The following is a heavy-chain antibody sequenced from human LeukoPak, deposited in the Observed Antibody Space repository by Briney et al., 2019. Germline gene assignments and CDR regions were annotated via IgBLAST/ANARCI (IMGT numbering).Heavy chain of an antibody. J-gene: IGHJ4*02. CDR1: GFTVSTNY. Sequence: PGGSLRLSCAASGFTVSTNYMSWVRQAPGKGPEWLSLIYSCGSTYYADSVKGRFTISRDNSKNTLYLQMNSLRAEDTAVYYCATSTAGYCSGGNPLDYWGQGTLVTVSS. CDR2: IYSCGST. V-gene: IGHV3-66*03. D-gene: IGHD2-15*01. CDR3: ATSTAGYCSGGNPLDY.